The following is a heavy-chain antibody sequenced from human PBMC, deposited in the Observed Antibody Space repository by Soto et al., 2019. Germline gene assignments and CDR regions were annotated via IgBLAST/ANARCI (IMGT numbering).Heavy chain of an antibody. V-gene: IGHV3-23*01. CDR2: ISDPGTST. Sequence: EGSLRLSCAASGFTFGNYAMNWVRQAPGKGLEWISSISDPGTSTYYANSVKGRFSMSGDNSKNTLFLQMNRLRADDTAVYFCAKSLVTPSDAFDLWGRGTLVTV. CDR1: GFTFGNYA. CDR3: AKSLVTPSDAFDL. D-gene: IGHD2-21*02. J-gene: IGHJ3*01.